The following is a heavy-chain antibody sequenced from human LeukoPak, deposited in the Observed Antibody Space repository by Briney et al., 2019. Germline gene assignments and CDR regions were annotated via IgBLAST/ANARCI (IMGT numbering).Heavy chain of an antibody. Sequence: PGGSLRLSCAASGFTFSTYSMNWVRHAPGRGLEWLSYISSSSSTIYSADSMKGRFTVSRDNAKNSLYLQMNSLRAEDTAVYYCARGPPLWFRKPLRANMDVWGKGTTVTVSS. J-gene: IGHJ6*03. V-gene: IGHV3-48*01. D-gene: IGHD3-10*01. CDR1: GFTFSTYS. CDR3: ARGPPLWFRKPLRANMDV. CDR2: ISSSSSTI.